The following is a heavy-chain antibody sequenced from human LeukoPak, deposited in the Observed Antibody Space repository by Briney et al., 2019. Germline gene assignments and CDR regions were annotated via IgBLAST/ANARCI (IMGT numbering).Heavy chain of an antibody. Sequence: GGSVRLSCAPSAFTFRSYAMSWVRQAPGKGLAWVSAIRGSGGSTYYADSVKGRFTISRDNSKNTLYLQMHSLRAADTAVYYGAKRRELPYFDCWGQGTLVTVSS. CDR2: IRGSGGST. D-gene: IGHD1-26*01. V-gene: IGHV3-23*01. CDR3: AKRRELPYFDC. J-gene: IGHJ4*02. CDR1: AFTFRSYA.